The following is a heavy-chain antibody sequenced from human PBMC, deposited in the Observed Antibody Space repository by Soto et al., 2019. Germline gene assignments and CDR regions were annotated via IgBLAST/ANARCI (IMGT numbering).Heavy chain of an antibody. V-gene: IGHV3-66*01. CDR3: ARDDGLLWFGELSHAFDI. D-gene: IGHD3-10*01. CDR1: GFTVSSNY. J-gene: IGHJ3*02. Sequence: EVQLVESGGGLVQPGGSLRLSCAASGFTVSSNYMSWVRQAPGKGLEWVSVIYSGGSTYYADSVKGRFTISRDNSKNTLYLQMNSLRAEDTAEYYCARDDGLLWFGELSHAFDIWGQGTMVTVSS. CDR2: IYSGGST.